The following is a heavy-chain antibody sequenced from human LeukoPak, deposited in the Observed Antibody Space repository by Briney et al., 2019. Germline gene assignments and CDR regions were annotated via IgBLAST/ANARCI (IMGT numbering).Heavy chain of an antibody. J-gene: IGHJ4*02. CDR1: GGSISSSNW. V-gene: IGHV4-4*02. CDR2: IYHSGST. CDR3: ARLVPPPPGIAAAGPYDY. D-gene: IGHD6-13*01. Sequence: SGTLSLTCAVSGGSISSSNWWSWVRQPPGKGLEWIGEIYHSGSTNYNPSLKSRVTISVDKSKNQFSLELSSVTAADTAVYYCARLVPPPPGIAAAGPYDYWGQGTLVTVSS.